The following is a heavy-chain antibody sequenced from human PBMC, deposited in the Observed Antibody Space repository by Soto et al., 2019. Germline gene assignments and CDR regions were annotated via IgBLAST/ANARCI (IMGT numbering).Heavy chain of an antibody. CDR3: AAARGYL. CDR2: IVVGNGDT. V-gene: IGHV1-58*01. CDR1: GFTFTSSA. Sequence: QMQLVQSGPEVKKPGTSVKVSCKASGFTFTSSAVQWVRQARGQGLEWMGWIVVGNGDTKYAQKFQQRVTFTRDISTSTAYMEVSRLRSEDTAVYYSAAARGYLWGQGTLVTVSS. D-gene: IGHD3-10*01. J-gene: IGHJ5*02.